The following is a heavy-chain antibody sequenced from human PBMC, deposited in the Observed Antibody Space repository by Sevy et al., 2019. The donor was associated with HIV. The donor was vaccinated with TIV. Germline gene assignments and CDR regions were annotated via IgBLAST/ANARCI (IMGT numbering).Heavy chain of an antibody. Sequence: GGSLRLSCAASGFTFSSYAMHWVRQAPGKGLEWVAVISYDGSNKYYADSVKGRFTISRENSTNTLYLQMNSLRAEDTAVYYCARDRNGYYEYYYYGMDVWGQGTTVTVSS. V-gene: IGHV3-30-3*01. CDR1: GFTFSSYA. D-gene: IGHD1-26*01. J-gene: IGHJ6*02. CDR2: ISYDGSNK. CDR3: ARDRNGYYEYYYYGMDV.